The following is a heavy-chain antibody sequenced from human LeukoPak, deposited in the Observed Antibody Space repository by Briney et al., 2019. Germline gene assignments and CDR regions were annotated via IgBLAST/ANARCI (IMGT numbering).Heavy chain of an antibody. CDR2: ISGSGGST. CDR3: AKGFVVVPAYFDY. D-gene: IGHD2-2*01. Sequence: PGGSLRLPCAASGFTFSSYAMSWVRQAPGKGLEWVSAISGSGGSTYYADSVKGRFTISRDNSKNTLCLQMNSLRAEDTAVYYCAKGFVVVPAYFDYWGQGTLVTVSS. J-gene: IGHJ4*02. CDR1: GFTFSSYA. V-gene: IGHV3-23*01.